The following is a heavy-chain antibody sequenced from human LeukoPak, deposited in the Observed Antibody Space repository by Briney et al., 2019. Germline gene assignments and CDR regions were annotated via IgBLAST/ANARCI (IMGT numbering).Heavy chain of an antibody. V-gene: IGHV3-74*01. D-gene: IGHD2-15*01. J-gene: IGHJ4*02. Sequence: GGSLRLSCAASGFTFSSNWMHWVGHAPGKGLVWVSSINSDGSSTIYADSVKGRFTIYRDNANNALYLQMNSLRAEDTAVYYCARSCSAGTCYVDYWGQGTLVTVSS. CDR3: ARSCSAGTCYVDY. CDR2: INSDGSST. CDR1: GFTFSSNW.